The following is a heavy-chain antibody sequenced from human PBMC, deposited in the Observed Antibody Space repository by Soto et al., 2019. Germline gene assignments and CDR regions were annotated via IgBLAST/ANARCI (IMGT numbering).Heavy chain of an antibody. CDR2: IYYSGST. J-gene: IGHJ4*02. CDR1: GGSISSGDYY. CDR3: ARAQMATTVDY. Sequence: PSETLSLICTVSGGSISSGDYYWSWIRQPPGKGLEWIGYIYYSGSTYYNPSLKSRVTISVDTSKNQFSLKLSSVTAADTAVYYCARAQMATTVDYWGQGTLVTVSS. D-gene: IGHD5-12*01. V-gene: IGHV4-30-4*01.